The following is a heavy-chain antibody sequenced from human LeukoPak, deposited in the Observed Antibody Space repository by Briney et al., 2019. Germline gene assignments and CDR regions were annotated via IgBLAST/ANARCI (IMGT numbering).Heavy chain of an antibody. V-gene: IGHV4-39*07. D-gene: IGHD3-9*01. J-gene: IGHJ6*03. Sequence: SETLSLTCTVSGGSISSNSYYWGRIRQPPGKGLEWVGTVYYTGSTYYNPSLKSRVTISVDTSKNQFSLKLSSVTAADTAVYYCARGTYYDILTGYHIGGYYYYYYMDVWGKGTTVTISS. CDR2: VYYTGST. CDR3: ARGTYYDILTGYHIGGYYYYYYMDV. CDR1: GGSISSNSYY.